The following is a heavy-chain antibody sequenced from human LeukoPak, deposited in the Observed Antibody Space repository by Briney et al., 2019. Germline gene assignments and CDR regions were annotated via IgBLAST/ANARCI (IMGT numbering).Heavy chain of an antibody. CDR2: INHNGNVN. CDR3: ATDRGWRTSGYYLYYFEY. J-gene: IGHJ4*02. V-gene: IGHV3-7*01. Sequence: PGGSLRLSCAASGFTFSSYWMNWARQAPGKGLEWVASINHNGNVNYYVDSVKGRFTISRDNTMNSLCLQMSSLRAEDTAVYYCATDRGWRTSGYYLYYFEYWGQGTLVTYSS. CDR1: GFTFSSYW. D-gene: IGHD3-3*01.